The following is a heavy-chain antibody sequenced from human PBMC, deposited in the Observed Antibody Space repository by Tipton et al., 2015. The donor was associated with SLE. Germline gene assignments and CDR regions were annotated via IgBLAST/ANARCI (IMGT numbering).Heavy chain of an antibody. CDR2: ISGSGGST. J-gene: IGHJ4*02. Sequence: SLRLSCAASGFTFSSYAMSWVRQAPGKGLEWVSGISGSGGSTHYADSVKGRLTISRDNSKNTLYLQMSSLRVEDTAVYYCAKRSAPVAAPFDYWGQGTLVTVSS. CDR3: AKRSAPVAAPFDY. V-gene: IGHV3-23*01. CDR1: GFTFSSYA. D-gene: IGHD6-19*01.